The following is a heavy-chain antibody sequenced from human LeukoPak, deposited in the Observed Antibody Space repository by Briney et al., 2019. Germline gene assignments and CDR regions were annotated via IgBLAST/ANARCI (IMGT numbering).Heavy chain of an antibody. Sequence: PSETLSLTCAVYGGSFSGYYWGWIRQPPGKGLEWIGEINHSGRTNYNPSLKSRVTISVDTSKNQFSLKLSSVTAADTAVYYCARHLRVHTGKRYYYDSSGSRALEYWGQGTLVTVSS. D-gene: IGHD3-22*01. CDR2: INHSGRT. V-gene: IGHV4-34*01. CDR1: GGSFSGYY. CDR3: ARHLRVHTGKRYYYDSSGSRALEY. J-gene: IGHJ4*02.